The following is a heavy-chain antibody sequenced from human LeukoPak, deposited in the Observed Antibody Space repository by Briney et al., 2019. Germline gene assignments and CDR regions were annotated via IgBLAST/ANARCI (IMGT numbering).Heavy chain of an antibody. CDR3: VGGDY. CDR2: INQGGSDK. V-gene: IGHV3-7*01. CDR1: GLTFSIHW. J-gene: IGHJ4*02. Sequence: GGSLRLSCAASGLTFSIHWMNWVRQAPGKGLECVANINQGGSDKYYVDSVKGRFTISRDNTKNSLYLQMNSLRAEDTAVYYCVGGDYWGQGTLVTVSS.